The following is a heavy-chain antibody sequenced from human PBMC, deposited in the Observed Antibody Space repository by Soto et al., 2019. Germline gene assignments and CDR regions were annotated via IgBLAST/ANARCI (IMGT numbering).Heavy chain of an antibody. CDR3: VKDWSIQNNWFDP. CDR2: ISSNGGST. D-gene: IGHD3-3*01. CDR1: GFTFSSYA. Sequence: LRLSCSASGFTFSSYAMHWVRQAPGKGLEYVSAISSNGGSTYYADSVKGRFTSSRDNSKNTLYLQMSSLRAEDTAVYYCVKDWSIQNNWFDPWGQGTLVTVSS. J-gene: IGHJ5*02. V-gene: IGHV3-64D*06.